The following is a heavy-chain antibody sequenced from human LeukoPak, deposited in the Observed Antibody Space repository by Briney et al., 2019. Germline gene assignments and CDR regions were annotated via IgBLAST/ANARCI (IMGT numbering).Heavy chain of an antibody. V-gene: IGHV4-4*07. CDR3: ARQVKDFGVVTRFDY. CDR2: IYTSGST. CDR1: GGSISSYY. Sequence: SETLSLTCTVSGGSISSYYWSWIRQPAGKGLEWIGRIYTSGSTYYNPSLKSRVTISVDTSKNQFSLKLSSVTAADTAVYYCARQVKDFGVVTRFDYWGQGTLVTVSS. J-gene: IGHJ4*02. D-gene: IGHD3-3*01.